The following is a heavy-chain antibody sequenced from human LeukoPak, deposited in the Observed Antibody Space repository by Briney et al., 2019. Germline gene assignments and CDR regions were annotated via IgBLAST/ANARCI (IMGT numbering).Heavy chain of an antibody. V-gene: IGHV3-21*01. CDR3: ARGGKLEPTAMPT. D-gene: IGHD2-2*01. CDR1: GFDFSRDS. J-gene: IGHJ5*02. Sequence: GGSLRLSCEASGFDFSRDSMDWVRQAPGMGLEWVSSIYTTTNFIFYSDSVRGRFTISRENAKNMLYLQINSLRVEDTAIYYCARGGKLEPTAMPTWGQGSLVVVSS. CDR2: IYTTTNFI.